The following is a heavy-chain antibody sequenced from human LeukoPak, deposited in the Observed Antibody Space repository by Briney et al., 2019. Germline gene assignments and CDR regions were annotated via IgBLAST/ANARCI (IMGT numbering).Heavy chain of an antibody. D-gene: IGHD2-15*01. Sequence: VASVKVSCKASGGTFSSYAISWVRQAPGQGLEGTGRIIPIFGTANYAQKFQGRVTITTDESTSTAYMELSSLRSEDTAVYYCARQAGYGSGGSCYRDYDYWGQGTLVTVSS. CDR3: ARQAGYGSGGSCYRDYDY. V-gene: IGHV1-69*05. J-gene: IGHJ4*02. CDR2: IIPIFGTA. CDR1: GGTFSSYA.